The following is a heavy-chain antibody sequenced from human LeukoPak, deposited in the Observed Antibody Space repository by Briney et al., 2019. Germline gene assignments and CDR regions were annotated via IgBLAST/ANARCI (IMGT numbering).Heavy chain of an antibody. Sequence: GGSLRLSCAASGFSFSTYAMSWVRQAPGQGLEWVSAISGSGKTYYPDSVKGRFTISRDNSKNTLFLLMNGLRAEDTAVYYCAKERDAKGYFDYWGQGPLVTVPS. CDR1: GFSFSTYA. V-gene: IGHV3-23*01. CDR3: AKERDAKGYFDY. CDR2: ISGSGKT. J-gene: IGHJ4*02.